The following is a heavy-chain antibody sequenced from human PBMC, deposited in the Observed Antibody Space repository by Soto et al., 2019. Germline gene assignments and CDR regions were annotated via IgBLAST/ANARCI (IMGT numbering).Heavy chain of an antibody. D-gene: IGHD1-26*01. Sequence: EVQLLESGGGLVQPGESLRLSCAASGFTFSYYWMHWVRQAPGMVLVWVSRIHSDGSSTTYADSVKGRFTISRDNARNTLYLQMNSLRAEDTAVYYCARGDRGAFDLWGQGTVLTVSS. CDR3: ARGDRGAFDL. V-gene: IGHV3-74*01. CDR1: GFTFSYYW. J-gene: IGHJ3*01. CDR2: IHSDGSST.